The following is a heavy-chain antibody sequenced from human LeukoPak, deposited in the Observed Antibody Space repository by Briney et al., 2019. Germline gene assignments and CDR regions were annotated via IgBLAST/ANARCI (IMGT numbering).Heavy chain of an antibody. CDR3: ARQGSGYDQPVDY. D-gene: IGHD5-12*01. CDR2: INHSGST. J-gene: IGHJ4*02. Sequence: SETLSLTCAVYGGSFSGYYWSWIRQPPGKGLEWIGEINHSGSTNYNPSLKSRVTISVDTSKNQFSLKLSSVTAADTAVYYCARQGSGYDQPVDYWGQGTLVTVSS. CDR1: GGSFSGYY. V-gene: IGHV4-34*01.